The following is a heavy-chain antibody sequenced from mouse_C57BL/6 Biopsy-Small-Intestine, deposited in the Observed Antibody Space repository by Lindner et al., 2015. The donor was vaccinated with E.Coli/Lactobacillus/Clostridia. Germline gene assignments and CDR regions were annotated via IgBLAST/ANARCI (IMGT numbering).Heavy chain of an antibody. V-gene: IGHV1-42*01. Sequence: VQLQESGPELVKPGASVKISCKASGNSFTGYYMNWVKQSPEKSLEWIGEINLSTGGTTYNQKFRAKATMTVDESSSTASMQLKSLTSEDSAVYYCSRSSRGKTYPDSWGQGTTLTVSS. CDR1: GNSFTGYY. D-gene: IGHD5-1*01. CDR2: INLSTGGT. J-gene: IGHJ2*01. CDR3: SRSSRGKTYPDS.